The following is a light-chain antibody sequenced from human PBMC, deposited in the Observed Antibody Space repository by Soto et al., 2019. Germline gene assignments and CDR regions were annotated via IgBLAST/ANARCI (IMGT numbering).Light chain of an antibody. CDR1: QSVSSSY. Sequence: EIVLTQSPGTLSLSPGERATLSCRASQSVSSSYLAWYQQRPGQAPRLLIYGASSRATGILGRFSGSGSGTDFTLSISRLEPEDFAVYYCQQYDSTPYTFGQGTKLDIK. J-gene: IGKJ2*01. CDR3: QQYDSTPYT. CDR2: GAS. V-gene: IGKV3-20*01.